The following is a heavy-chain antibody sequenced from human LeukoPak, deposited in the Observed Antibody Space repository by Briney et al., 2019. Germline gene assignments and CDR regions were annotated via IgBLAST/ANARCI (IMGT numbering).Heavy chain of an antibody. Sequence: GRSLRLSCAASGFTFISYGMHWVRQAPGKGLERVAVIWYDGSDKYYGDSLKGRYTISRENSKNTLYLQMHSLRVEDTAVYNCAKGGVGGSSILPIDSWGQGTLVTVSS. D-gene: IGHD3-9*01. V-gene: IGHV3-33*06. CDR3: AKGGVGGSSILPIDS. J-gene: IGHJ4*02. CDR2: IWYDGSDK. CDR1: GFTFISYG.